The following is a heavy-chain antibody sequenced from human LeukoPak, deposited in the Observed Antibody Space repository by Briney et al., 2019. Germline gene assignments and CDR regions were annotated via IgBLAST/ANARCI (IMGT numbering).Heavy chain of an antibody. D-gene: IGHD7-27*01. CDR3: ARVVNWGYFFDY. CDR1: GFTVSSNY. V-gene: IGHV3-66*01. J-gene: IGHJ4*02. CDR2: IYGAGST. Sequence: GGSLRLSCAASGFTVSSNYMTWVRQAPGKGLEWVSSIYGAGSTYYADSVKGRFTISRDNSKNILYLQMTSLRAEDTAVLCCARVVNWGYFFDYWGQGALVTVSS.